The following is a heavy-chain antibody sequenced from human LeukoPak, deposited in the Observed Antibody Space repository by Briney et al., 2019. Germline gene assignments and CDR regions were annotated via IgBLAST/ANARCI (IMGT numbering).Heavy chain of an antibody. V-gene: IGHV3-73*01. CDR1: GFTFIGSP. D-gene: IGHD6-19*01. CDR3: TRPPSTGYSSGY. CDR2: IRSKANSSAT. J-gene: IGHJ4*02. Sequence: PGGSLTLSCPASGFTFIGSPWHGVGPASGKGLEWVGRIRSKANSSATAYAASVKGRFTSYRDDSKHTVYLQMNSLKTEDTAVYYCTRPPSTGYSSGYWGQGTLVTVSS.